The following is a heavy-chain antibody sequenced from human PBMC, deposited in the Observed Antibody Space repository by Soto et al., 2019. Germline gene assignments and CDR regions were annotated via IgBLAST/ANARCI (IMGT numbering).Heavy chain of an antibody. V-gene: IGHV1-69*02. J-gene: IGHJ4*02. CDR1: GGTFSSYT. CDR3: ARFHRGYCSSTSCYVFDY. D-gene: IGHD2-2*01. Sequence: GASVKVSCKASGGTFSSYTISWVRQAPGQGLEWMGRIIPILGIANYAQKFQGRVTITADKSTSTAYMELSSLRSEDTAVYYCARFHRGYCSSTSCYVFDYWGQGTLVTVSS. CDR2: IIPILGIA.